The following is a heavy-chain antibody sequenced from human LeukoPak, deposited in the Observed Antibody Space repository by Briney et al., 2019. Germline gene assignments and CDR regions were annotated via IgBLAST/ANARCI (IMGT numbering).Heavy chain of an antibody. Sequence: KPGGSLRLSCAASGFTYSDYYMSWVRQAPGKGLEWISYISGTSSFTNYADSVKGRFTVSRDNAKNSLYLQMNTLRAEDTAVYYCARDLRLLSWGQGTLVTVSS. CDR1: GFTYSDYY. CDR2: ISGTSSFT. CDR3: ARDLRLLS. V-gene: IGHV3-11*06. J-gene: IGHJ5*02.